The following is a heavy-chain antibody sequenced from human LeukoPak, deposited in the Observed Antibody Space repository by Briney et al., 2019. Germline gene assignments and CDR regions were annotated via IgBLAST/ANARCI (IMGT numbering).Heavy chain of an antibody. D-gene: IGHD2-15*01. CDR1: GYSFTGYY. V-gene: IGHV1-2*02. CDR2: INPNSGGT. J-gene: IGHJ4*02. CDR3: ARVLCSGGSCSTYFDY. Sequence: GASVKVSCKASGYSFTGYYMQWVRQAPGQGLEWMGWINPNSGGTNYAQEFQGRVTMTRDTSISTAYMELNRLRSDDTAVYYCARVLCSGGSCSTYFDYWGQGTLVTVSS.